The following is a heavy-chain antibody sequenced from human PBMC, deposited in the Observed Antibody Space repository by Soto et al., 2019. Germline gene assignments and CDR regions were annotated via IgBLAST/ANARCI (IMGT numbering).Heavy chain of an antibody. CDR1: GFSLSTSGVG. Sequence: SGPKLVNPTQTLTMTCTFSGFSLSTSGVGVGWIRQPPGKALEWLALIYWDDDKRYSPSLKSRLTITKDTSKNQVVLTMTNMDPVDTATYYCAHSITVTTSLWFDPWGQGTLVTVSS. V-gene: IGHV2-5*02. CDR2: IYWDDDK. D-gene: IGHD4-4*01. J-gene: IGHJ5*02. CDR3: AHSITVTTSLWFDP.